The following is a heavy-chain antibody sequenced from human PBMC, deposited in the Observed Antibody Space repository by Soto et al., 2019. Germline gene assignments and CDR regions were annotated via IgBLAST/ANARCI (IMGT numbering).Heavy chain of an antibody. CDR1: GGTLSSYA. J-gene: IGHJ6*02. CDR2: IMPIFGTA. CDR3: ARDWVEMPDIVVVPAANAYGMDV. Sequence: KVSCKASGGTLSSYAIRGVRQAPGQGIEWMGVIMPIFGTANYAQKFQGRVTITADESTSTAYMELSSLRSEDTAVYYCARDWVEMPDIVVVPAANAYGMDVSGQGTTVTVSS. V-gene: IGHV1-69*01. D-gene: IGHD2-2*01.